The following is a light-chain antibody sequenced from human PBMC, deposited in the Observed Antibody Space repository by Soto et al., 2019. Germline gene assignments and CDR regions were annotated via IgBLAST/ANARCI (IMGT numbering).Light chain of an antibody. V-gene: IGKV1-5*03. J-gene: IGKJ2*01. CDR3: QQYKIYST. CDR2: QAS. Sequence: DIQMTQSPSTLSASVGDRVTITFRASQSISNWLAWYQQKPGKAPRFLMYQASSLQSGVPSRFSGSGSGTEFTLTISNLQPDDFATYYCQQYKIYSTFGQGTKVDIK. CDR1: QSISNW.